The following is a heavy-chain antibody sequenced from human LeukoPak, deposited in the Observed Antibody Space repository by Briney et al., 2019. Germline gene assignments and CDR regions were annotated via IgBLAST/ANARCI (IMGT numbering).Heavy chain of an antibody. Sequence: PGGSLRLSCAASGFTFSSYAMHWVRQAPGKGLEWVSGISWNSGSIGYADSVKGRFTISRDNAKNSLYLQMNSLRAEDMALYYCATFGGGHYWGQGTLVTVSS. CDR1: GFTFSSYA. CDR3: ATFGGGHY. D-gene: IGHD3-3*01. CDR2: ISWNSGSI. V-gene: IGHV3-9*03. J-gene: IGHJ4*02.